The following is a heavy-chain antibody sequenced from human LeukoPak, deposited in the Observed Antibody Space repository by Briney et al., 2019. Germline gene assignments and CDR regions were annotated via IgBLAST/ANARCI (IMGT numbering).Heavy chain of an antibody. CDR3: AKGLRTGVGPYRGYHYYMDV. CDR2: INDNGAGT. V-gene: IGHV3-23*01. Sequence: GGSLRLSCAASGFTFRSFAMSWVRQAPGKGLKWVSTINDNGAGTYYADSVNGRFTVSRDNSYNTVSLQMNSLRDEDTGGYYCAKGLRTGVGPYRGYHYYMDVWGRGATVTVSS. J-gene: IGHJ6*03. CDR1: GFTFRSFA. D-gene: IGHD3-16*01.